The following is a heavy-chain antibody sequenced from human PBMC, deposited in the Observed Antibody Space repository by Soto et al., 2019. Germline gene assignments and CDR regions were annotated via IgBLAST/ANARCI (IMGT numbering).Heavy chain of an antibody. J-gene: IGHJ5*02. CDR1: GGSISSGDYY. CDR2: IYYSGST. Sequence: QVQLQESGPGLVKPSQTLSLTCTVSGGSISSGDYYWSWIRQPPGKGMEWIGYIYYSGSTYYNPSLKSRVTISVDTSKNQFSLKLSSVTAADTAVYYCARGGIYCSSTSCYLAPWGQGTLVTVSS. V-gene: IGHV4-30-4*01. D-gene: IGHD2-2*01. CDR3: ARGGIYCSSTSCYLAP.